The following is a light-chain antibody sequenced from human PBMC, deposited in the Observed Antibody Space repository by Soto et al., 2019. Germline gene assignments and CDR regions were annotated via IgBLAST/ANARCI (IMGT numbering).Light chain of an antibody. CDR2: DVY. CDR1: SSDVGRYTY. J-gene: IGLJ1*01. V-gene: IGLV2-14*01. CDR3: TSYTSTSTPYV. Sequence: QSALTQPASVSGSPGQSITIPCAGTSSDVGRYTYVSWYQQHPGKAPKLIIYDVYNRPSGVSTRFSGSKSGNTASLTISGLQAEDEADYYCTSYTSTSTPYVFGGGTKLTVL.